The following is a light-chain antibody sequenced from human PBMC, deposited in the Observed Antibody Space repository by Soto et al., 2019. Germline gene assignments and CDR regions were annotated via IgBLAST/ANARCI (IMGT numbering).Light chain of an antibody. CDR2: DAS. CDR1: QSVSGY. Sequence: EIVLTQSPVTLSLYPGERATLSCRASQSVSGYLVWYQQKPGQAPRLLIYDASTRATGIPARFSGSGSGTEFTLTISSLQSEDFAVYYCQQYHNWPITFGQGTKVDIK. CDR3: QQYHNWPIT. V-gene: IGKV3D-15*01. J-gene: IGKJ1*01.